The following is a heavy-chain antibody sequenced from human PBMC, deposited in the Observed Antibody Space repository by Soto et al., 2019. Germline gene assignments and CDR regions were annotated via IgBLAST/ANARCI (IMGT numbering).Heavy chain of an antibody. V-gene: IGHV1-18*01. D-gene: IGHD5-12*01. CDR3: ARDLVPGYTGYSDY. J-gene: IGHJ4*02. Sequence: ASVKVSCKTSGYTFSNYGINWVRLAPGQGLEWMGWISAYNGNTNSAQKFQDRVTLTADTSTSTAYMELRSLRSDDTALYYCARDLVPGYTGYSDYWGKGTLVTVSS. CDR1: GYTFSNYG. CDR2: ISAYNGNT.